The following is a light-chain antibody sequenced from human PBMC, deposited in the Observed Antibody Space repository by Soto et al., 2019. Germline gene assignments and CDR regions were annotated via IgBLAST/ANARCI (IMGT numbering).Light chain of an antibody. CDR3: QQFNNYPLT. J-gene: IGKJ5*01. Sequence: DIPMTQSPSTLSASVGDRDTINCRASQSISSWLAWYQQKPGKAPKLLIYKASSLESGVPPRFSGSGSGTDFTLSISSLQPEDFATYYCQQFNNYPLTFAQGTRLEI. V-gene: IGKV1-5*03. CDR2: KAS. CDR1: QSISSW.